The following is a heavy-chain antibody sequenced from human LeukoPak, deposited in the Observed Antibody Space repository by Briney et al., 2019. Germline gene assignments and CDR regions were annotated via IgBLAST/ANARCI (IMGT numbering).Heavy chain of an antibody. CDR2: ISSSSSTI. CDR3: ASDSAWNLHGGCLDH. D-gene: IGHD1-1*01. V-gene: IGHV3-48*01. J-gene: IGHJ4*02. CDR1: GFTFSSYS. Sequence: GGSLRLSCAASGFTFSSYSMNWVRQAPGKGLEWVSYISSSSSTIYYADSVKGRFTISRDNAKNSLYLQMNSLRAEDTAVYYCASDSAWNLHGGCLDHWGQGTLVSVSS.